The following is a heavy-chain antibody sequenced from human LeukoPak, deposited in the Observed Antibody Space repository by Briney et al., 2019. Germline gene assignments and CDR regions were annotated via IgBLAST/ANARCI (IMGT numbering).Heavy chain of an antibody. J-gene: IGHJ4*02. CDR1: GGSISSSSYY. CDR2: IYYSGST. Sequence: SETLSLTCTVSGGSISSSSYYWGWIRQPPGKGLEWIGSIYYSGSTYYNPPLKSRVTISVDTSKNQLSLRLNSVTAADTAVYYCARHTHLGNWNSYPDFDYWGQGVLVTVSS. D-gene: IGHD1-7*01. V-gene: IGHV4-39*01. CDR3: ARHTHLGNWNSYPDFDY.